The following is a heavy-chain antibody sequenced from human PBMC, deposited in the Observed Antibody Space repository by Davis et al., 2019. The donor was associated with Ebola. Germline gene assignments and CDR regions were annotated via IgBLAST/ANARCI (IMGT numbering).Heavy chain of an antibody. J-gene: IGHJ4*02. D-gene: IGHD2-21*02. CDR1: GFTFTSYG. V-gene: IGHV1-69*01. Sequence: KISCAASGFTFTSYGISWVRQAPGQGLEWMGGIIPVFRTASYAQKFQGRVTITADESTRTAYMELDGLISEDTAVYYCARGGYCGGDCPPGYWGQGTLVTVSS. CDR2: IIPVFRTA. CDR3: ARGGYCGGDCPPGY.